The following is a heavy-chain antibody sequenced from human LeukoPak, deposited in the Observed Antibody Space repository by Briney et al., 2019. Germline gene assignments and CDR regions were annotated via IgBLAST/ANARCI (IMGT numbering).Heavy chain of an antibody. CDR1: GFTFSSYW. Sequence: GGSLRLSCAASGFTFSSYWMSWVRQAPGKGLEWVAVISYDGSNKYYADSVKGRFTISRDNSKNTLYLQMNSLRAEDTAVYYCAKGYQNSSSWFRGNDYYYYYMDVWGKGTTVTVSS. CDR3: AKGYQNSSSWFRGNDYYYYYMDV. J-gene: IGHJ6*03. CDR2: ISYDGSNK. V-gene: IGHV3-30*18. D-gene: IGHD6-13*01.